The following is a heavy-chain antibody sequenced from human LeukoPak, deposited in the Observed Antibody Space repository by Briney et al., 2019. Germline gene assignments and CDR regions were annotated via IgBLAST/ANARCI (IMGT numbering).Heavy chain of an antibody. CDR2: ISTNGGNT. CDR3: ARDSMTTVTTYTFGDY. V-gene: IGHV3-64*01. J-gene: IGHJ4*02. Sequence: GGSLRLSCAASGFTFSSYAMHWVRQAPGKGLEYVSSISTNGGNTYCANSAKGRFTISRDNSKNMLYLQMGSLRAEDMAVYYCARDSMTTVTTYTFGDYWGQGTLVTVSS. D-gene: IGHD4-17*01. CDR1: GFTFSSYA.